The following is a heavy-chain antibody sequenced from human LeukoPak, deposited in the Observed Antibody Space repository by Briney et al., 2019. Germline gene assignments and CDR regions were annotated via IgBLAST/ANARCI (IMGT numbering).Heavy chain of an antibody. CDR1: GGSISSYY. V-gene: IGHV4-59*01. Sequence: PSETPSLTCSVSGGSISSYYWSWIRQPPGKGLEWIGCIYYSGSTNYNPSLESRVTISIDTSKKQLSLKLRSVTAADTAVYYCARDRRESTKPNDAFDIWGQGTMVTVSS. CDR2: IYYSGST. D-gene: IGHD1-1*01. J-gene: IGHJ3*02. CDR3: ARDRRESTKPNDAFDI.